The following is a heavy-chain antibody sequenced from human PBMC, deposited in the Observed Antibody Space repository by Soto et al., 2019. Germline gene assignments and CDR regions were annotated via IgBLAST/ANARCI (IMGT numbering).Heavy chain of an antibody. V-gene: IGHV1-2*02. Sequence: QVQLVQSGAEVKKPGASVKVSCKASGYTFTDYYMHWVRQAPGQGLEWMGWINPKSGNTKYEQRFQARVTMTRDTSMNTAYLEVSRLTSDDTAVYYCAKDPQSSYNWFDPWGQGTLVTVSS. CDR2: INPKSGNT. J-gene: IGHJ5*02. D-gene: IGHD2-15*01. CDR1: GYTFTDYY. CDR3: AKDPQSSYNWFDP.